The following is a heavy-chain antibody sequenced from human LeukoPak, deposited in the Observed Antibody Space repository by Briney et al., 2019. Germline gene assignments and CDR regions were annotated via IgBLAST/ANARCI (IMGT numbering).Heavy chain of an antibody. CDR3: ARVSDDFWSGYFFDC. J-gene: IGHJ4*02. CDR2: ISSGSTTM. CDR1: GFPFSTYG. V-gene: IGHV3-48*01. D-gene: IGHD3-3*01. Sequence: GGSLRLSCAASGFPFSTYGMNWVRQAPGKGLEWISYISSGSTTMYYTDSVKGRFTISRDNAKNSLYLQMNSLRAEDTAVYYCARVSDDFWSGYFFDCWGQGTLVTVSS.